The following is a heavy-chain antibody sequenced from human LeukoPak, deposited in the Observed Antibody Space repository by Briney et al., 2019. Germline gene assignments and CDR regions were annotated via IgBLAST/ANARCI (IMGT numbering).Heavy chain of an antibody. J-gene: IGHJ3*02. D-gene: IGHD3-22*01. Sequence: GGSLRLSCAASGFTFSSYAMSWVRQAPGKGLEWVSAISGSGGSTYYADSVKGRFTISRDNSKNTLYLQMNSLRAEDTAVYYCAEDQDWRWSYYDSSGHDAFDIWGQGTMVTVSS. CDR3: AEDQDWRWSYYDSSGHDAFDI. V-gene: IGHV3-23*01. CDR2: ISGSGGST. CDR1: GFTFSSYA.